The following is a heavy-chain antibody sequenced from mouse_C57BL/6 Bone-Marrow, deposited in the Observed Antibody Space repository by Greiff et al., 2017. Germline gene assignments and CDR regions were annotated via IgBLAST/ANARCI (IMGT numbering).Heavy chain of an antibody. J-gene: IGHJ4*01. Sequence: QVQLQQSGPELVRPGASVKISCKAPGYTFTSHWMPWVRQRPGQGLEWIGAIFPGSGSTYYNEKLKGKATLTVDTSSSTAYMQLRSLTSEDAAVYFCARGGNYGSSHYYAMDYWGQGTSVTVSS. CDR1: GYTFTSHW. D-gene: IGHD1-1*01. V-gene: IGHV1-56*01. CDR3: ARGGNYGSSHYYAMDY. CDR2: IFPGSGST.